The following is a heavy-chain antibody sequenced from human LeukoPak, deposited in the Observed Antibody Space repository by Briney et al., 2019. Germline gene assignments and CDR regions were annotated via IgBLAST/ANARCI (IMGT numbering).Heavy chain of an antibody. CDR2: ISSSGGST. CDR1: RFTFSSYG. V-gene: IGHV3-23*01. CDR3: ARPLSSGYIGPDDY. J-gene: IGHJ4*02. Sequence: GGSLRLSCAASRFTFSSYGMSWVRQAPGKGLEWVSGISSSGGSTYYADSVKGRFTISRDNSKNTLYLQMSSLRAEDTAVYYCARPLSSGYIGPDDYWGQGTLVTVSS. D-gene: IGHD3-22*01.